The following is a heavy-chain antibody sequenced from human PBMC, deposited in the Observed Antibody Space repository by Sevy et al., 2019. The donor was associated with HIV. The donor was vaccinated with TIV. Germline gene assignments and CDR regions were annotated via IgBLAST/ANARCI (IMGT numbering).Heavy chain of an antibody. D-gene: IGHD1-26*01. Sequence: GGSLRLSCAASGFTFSSYWMHWVHQAPGKGLVWVSRINSDGSSTSYADSVKGRFTISRDNAKNTLYLQMNSLRAEDTAVYYCASLPGGGSYYYYGMDVWGQGTTVTVSS. J-gene: IGHJ6*02. CDR3: ASLPGGGSYYYYGMDV. CDR2: INSDGSST. CDR1: GFTFSSYW. V-gene: IGHV3-74*01.